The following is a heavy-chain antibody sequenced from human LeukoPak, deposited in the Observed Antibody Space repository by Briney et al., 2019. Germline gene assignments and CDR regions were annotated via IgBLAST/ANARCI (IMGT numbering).Heavy chain of an antibody. CDR2: ISGSGGST. D-gene: IGHD3-10*01. V-gene: IGHV3-23*01. CDR1: GFTFSSYA. Sequence: YPGGSLRLSCAASGFTFSSYAMSWVRQAPGKGLEGVSAISGSGGSTYYADSVKGRFTISRDNSKDTLYLQMNSLRAEDTAVYYCAKMWFGELLNNWFDPWGQGTLVTVSS. CDR3: AKMWFGELLNNWFDP. J-gene: IGHJ5*02.